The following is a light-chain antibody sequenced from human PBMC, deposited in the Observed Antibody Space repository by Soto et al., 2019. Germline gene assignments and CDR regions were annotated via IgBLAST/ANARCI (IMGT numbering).Light chain of an antibody. CDR3: QQRNSYPRT. Sequence: DIQITQSPSSVSASVGDRVTVTCRASQNVSTWLTWYQQTPGKAPNLLISAASTLQSGVPSRFSGSGSETEFTLTITSLQPEDSATYYCQQRNSYPRTFGQGTKVDI. V-gene: IGKV1-12*01. J-gene: IGKJ2*01. CDR1: QNVSTW. CDR2: AAS.